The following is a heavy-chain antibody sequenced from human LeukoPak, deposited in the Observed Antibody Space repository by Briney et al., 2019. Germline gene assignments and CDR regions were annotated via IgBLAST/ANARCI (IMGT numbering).Heavy chain of an antibody. D-gene: IGHD3-3*01. CDR3: ARSPFTIFGVVTPFDY. Sequence: SETLSLTCTVSGGSISSYYWSWIRQPAGKGLEWIGRIYTSGSTNYNPSLKSRVTMSVDTSKNQFSLKLSSVTAADTAVYYCARSPFTIFGVVTPFDYWGQGTLVTVSS. CDR1: GGSISSYY. CDR2: IYTSGST. V-gene: IGHV4-4*07. J-gene: IGHJ4*02.